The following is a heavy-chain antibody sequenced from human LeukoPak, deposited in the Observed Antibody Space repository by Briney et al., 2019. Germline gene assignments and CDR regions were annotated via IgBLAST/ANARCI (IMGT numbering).Heavy chain of an antibody. CDR1: GYSISSGYY. V-gene: IGHV4-38-2*02. CDR3: ASYKLHYYDSSALDY. D-gene: IGHD3-22*01. J-gene: IGHJ4*02. CDR2: IYHSGST. Sequence: SETLSLTCTVSGYSISSGYYWGWIRQPPGKGLGWFGSIYHSGSTYYNPSLKSRVTISVDTSKNQFSLKLSSVTAADTAVYYCASYKLHYYDSSALDYWGQGTLVTVSS.